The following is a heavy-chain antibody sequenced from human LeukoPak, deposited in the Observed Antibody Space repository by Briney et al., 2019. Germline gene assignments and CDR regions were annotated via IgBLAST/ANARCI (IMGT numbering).Heavy chain of an antibody. CDR3: VGSNWAAGAAFDS. CDR2: IECDSGGT. CDR1: GSTFAAYY. V-gene: IGHV1-2*02. D-gene: IGHD6-13*01. J-gene: IGHJ4*02. Sequence: ASVKASCKASGSTFAAYYMHCVRKAPGPGLEGMGWIECDSGGTEYSRNYRGRVTMTRDTTISTAYMELTRLTSDDTAVYYCVGSNWAAGAAFDSWGQGTQVTVSS.